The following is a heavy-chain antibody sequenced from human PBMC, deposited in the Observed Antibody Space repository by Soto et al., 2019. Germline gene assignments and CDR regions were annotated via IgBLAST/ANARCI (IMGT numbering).Heavy chain of an antibody. Sequence: PSETLSLTCAVYGGSFSSGGYYWSWIRQHPGKGLEWIGYIYYSGSTYYNPSLKSRVTISVDTSKNQFSLKLSSVTAADTAVYYCARDKWIQLWPEGYYYYGMDVWGQGTTVTVSS. J-gene: IGHJ6*02. CDR1: GGSFSSGGYY. V-gene: IGHV4-31*11. CDR2: IYYSGST. CDR3: ARDKWIQLWPEGYYYYGMDV. D-gene: IGHD5-18*01.